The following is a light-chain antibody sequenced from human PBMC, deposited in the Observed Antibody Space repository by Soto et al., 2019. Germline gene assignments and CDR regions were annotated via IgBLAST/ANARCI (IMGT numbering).Light chain of an antibody. CDR1: QSISSW. J-gene: IGKJ1*01. V-gene: IGKV1-5*03. CDR2: KAS. Sequence: DIQMTQSPSTLSASVGDRVTITCRASQSISSWLAWYQQKPGKAPKLLIYKASSLESGVPSRFSGSGSGTEFTLTISSLQPDDFETYYCQQYNSYLWTFGQGTKV. CDR3: QQYNSYLWT.